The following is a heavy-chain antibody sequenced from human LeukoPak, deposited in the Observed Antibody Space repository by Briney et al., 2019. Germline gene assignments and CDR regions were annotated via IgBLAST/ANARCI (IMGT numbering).Heavy chain of an antibody. J-gene: IGHJ5*02. CDR1: GFTFSNYG. V-gene: IGHV3-30*02. CDR2: IRYDGRSQ. CDR3: AKDDNYIRFLS. D-gene: IGHD3-16*01. Sequence: AGGSLRLSCATSGFTFSNYGMHWVRQAPGKGLEWVAFIRYDGRSQYYANSVKGRFTISRDNSKNTLYLQMNSLRAEDTAVYYCAKDDNYIRFLSWGQGTLVTVSS.